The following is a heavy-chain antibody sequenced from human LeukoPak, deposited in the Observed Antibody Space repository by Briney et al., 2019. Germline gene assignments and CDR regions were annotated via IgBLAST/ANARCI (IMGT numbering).Heavy chain of an antibody. Sequence: ASVKVSCKTSGYTFTGDYMHWVRQAPGQGLEWMGRINPNSGDTNYAQKFQGRVTMTGDTSITTAYMELNSLRSDDTAVYYCAKAKPQGSDRDFDYWGQGTLVTVSS. CDR1: GYTFTGDY. D-gene: IGHD1-14*01. CDR2: INPNSGDT. CDR3: AKAKPQGSDRDFDY. J-gene: IGHJ4*02. V-gene: IGHV1-2*06.